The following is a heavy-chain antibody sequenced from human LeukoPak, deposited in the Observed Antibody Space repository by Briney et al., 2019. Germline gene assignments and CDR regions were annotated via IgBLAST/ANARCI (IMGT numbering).Heavy chain of an antibody. J-gene: IGHJ4*02. Sequence: GGSLRLSCAASGFTFSNAWMSWVRQAPGKGLEWVGRIKSKTDGGTTDYAAPVKGRFTISRDDLKNTLYLQMNSLKTEDTAVYYCTTGGDETYYDFWSGYYSYWGQGTLVTVSS. D-gene: IGHD3-3*01. CDR2: IKSKTDGGTT. CDR1: GFTFSNAW. CDR3: TTGGDETYYDFWSGYYSY. V-gene: IGHV3-15*01.